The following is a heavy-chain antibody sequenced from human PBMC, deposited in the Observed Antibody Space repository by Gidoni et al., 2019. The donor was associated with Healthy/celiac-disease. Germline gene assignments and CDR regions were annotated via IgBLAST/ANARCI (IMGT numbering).Heavy chain of an antibody. J-gene: IGHJ5*02. CDR3: ARTTVTTPRFDP. V-gene: IGHV4-59*01. Sequence: QVQLQESGPGLVKPSETLSLTCPVSGGSISSYYWSWIRQPPGKGLEWIGYIYYSGSTNYNPSLKSRVTISVDTSKNQFSLKLSSVTAADTAVYYCARTTVTTPRFDPWGQGTLVTVSS. CDR2: IYYSGST. CDR1: GGSISSYY. D-gene: IGHD4-17*01.